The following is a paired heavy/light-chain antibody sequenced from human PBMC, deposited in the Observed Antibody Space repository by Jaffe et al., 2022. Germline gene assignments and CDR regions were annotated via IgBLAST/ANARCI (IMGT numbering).Light chain of an antibody. Sequence: DIVMTQSPDSLAVSLGERATINCKSSQSVLYSSNNKNYLAWYQQKPGQPPKLLIYWASTRESGVPDRFSGSGSGTDFTLTISSLQAEDVAVYYCQQYYSNTRTFGQGTKVEIK. CDR1: QSVLYSSNNKNY. CDR2: WAS. V-gene: IGKV4-1*01. J-gene: IGKJ1*01. CDR3: QQYYSNTRT.
Heavy chain of an antibody. CDR1: GFTFSSFA. Sequence: EVQLLESGGGLVQPGGSLRLSCAASGFTFSSFAMSWVRQAPGKGLEWVSAISGSGGSTYYADSVKGRFTISRDNSKNTLYLQMNSLRAEDTALYYCAKDGQREYMATTRIPFDYWGQGTLATVSS. J-gene: IGHJ4*02. D-gene: IGHD4-4*01. CDR2: ISGSGGST. V-gene: IGHV3-23*01. CDR3: AKDGQREYMATTRIPFDY.